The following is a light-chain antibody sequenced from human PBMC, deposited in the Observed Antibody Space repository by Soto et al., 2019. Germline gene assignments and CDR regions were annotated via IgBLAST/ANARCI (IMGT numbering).Light chain of an antibody. CDR1: QSLLHSNGYNY. J-gene: IGKJ1*01. Sequence: DIVMTQSPLSLPVTPGEPASISCRSSQSLLHSNGYNYLDWYLQKPGQSPQLLIYLGSNRASGVPDRFSGSGSGTDFTLKISGVEAEDVGVYYCMQALQTPGWTFGQGTKVDIK. CDR3: MQALQTPGWT. V-gene: IGKV2-28*01. CDR2: LGS.